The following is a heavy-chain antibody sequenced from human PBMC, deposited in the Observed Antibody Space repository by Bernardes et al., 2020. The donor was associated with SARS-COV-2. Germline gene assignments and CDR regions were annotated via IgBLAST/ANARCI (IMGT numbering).Heavy chain of an antibody. CDR3: ARVASASCYD. J-gene: IGHJ4*02. D-gene: IGHD2-2*01. CDR2: IGTRSTTV. V-gene: IGHV3-48*02. CDR1: GFNFITYS. Sequence: GSPRLSCSASGFNFITYSMNWVRQAPGKGLEWVSYIGTRSTTVYYADSVKGRFTISRDNAKNSLFLQMNSLRDDDTAVYYCARVASASCYDWGQGTLVTVSS.